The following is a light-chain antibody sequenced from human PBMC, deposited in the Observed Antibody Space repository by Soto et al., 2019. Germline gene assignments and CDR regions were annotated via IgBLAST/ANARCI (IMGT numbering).Light chain of an antibody. J-gene: IGKJ5*01. CDR2: GIS. Sequence: EMVMTQSPAILSVSPGESATLSCRASQSVNSNYLAWYQQHPGQPPRLLIYGISTRATGIPARFSGSGSGTEFSLTISSLQSEDFAVYYCKQYSKWPITFGQGTRLEI. CDR1: QSVNSN. V-gene: IGKV3-15*01. CDR3: KQYSKWPIT.